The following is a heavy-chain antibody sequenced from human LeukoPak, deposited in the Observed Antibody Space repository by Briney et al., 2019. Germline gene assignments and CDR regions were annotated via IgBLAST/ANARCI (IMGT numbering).Heavy chain of an antibody. CDR1: GFTVSSNY. Sequence: GGSLRLSCAASGFTVSSNYMSWVRQAPGKGLEWVSVIYSGGSTYYADSVKGRFTISRHNSENTLYLQMNSLKTEDTAVYYCARGYSSGWYYFDYWGQGTLVTVSS. CDR2: IYSGGST. J-gene: IGHJ4*02. D-gene: IGHD6-19*01. CDR3: ARGYSSGWYYFDY. V-gene: IGHV3-53*04.